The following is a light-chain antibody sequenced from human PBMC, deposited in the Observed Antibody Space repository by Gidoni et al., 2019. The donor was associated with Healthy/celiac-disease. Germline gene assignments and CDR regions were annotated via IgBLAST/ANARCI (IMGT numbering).Light chain of an antibody. CDR3: QQYGSSSWT. CDR2: GAS. V-gene: IGKV3-20*01. CDR1: QSVSSSY. Sequence: EIELTQSPGTLSLSPGERATFSCRASQSVSSSYLAWYQQKPGQAPRLLIYGASSRATGIPDRFSGSGSGTDFTLTISRLEPEDFAVYYCQQYGSSSWTFGQGTKVEIK. J-gene: IGKJ1*01.